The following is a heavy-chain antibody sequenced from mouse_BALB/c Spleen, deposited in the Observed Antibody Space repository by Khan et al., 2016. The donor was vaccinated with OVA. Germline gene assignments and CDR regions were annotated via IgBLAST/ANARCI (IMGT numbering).Heavy chain of an antibody. CDR1: GFNIKDTY. Sequence: EVELVESGAELVKPGASVKLSCSASGFNIKDTYIHWMKQRPEQGLEWIGRIDPPNDDSKYGPKFQAKATLTADTSSNTAYLQLSSLTSEDTAVYYCATPDGNRFECWGQGTLVSVSA. CDR2: IDPPNDDS. J-gene: IGHJ3*01. CDR3: ATPDGNRFEC. D-gene: IGHD2-1*01. V-gene: IGHV14-3*02.